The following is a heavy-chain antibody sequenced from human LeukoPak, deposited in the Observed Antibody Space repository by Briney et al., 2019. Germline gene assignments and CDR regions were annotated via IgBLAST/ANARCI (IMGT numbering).Heavy chain of an antibody. Sequence: SGPALVKPTQTLTLTCTFSGFSLSTSGMCVSWIRQPPGKALEWLARIDWDDDKYYNTSLKTRLTISKDTSKNQVVLTMTNMDPVDTATYYCARNNYYGSQNYYTLDYWGQGTLVTVAS. CDR2: IDWDDDK. J-gene: IGHJ4*02. CDR3: ARNNYYGSQNYYTLDY. CDR1: GFSLSTSGMC. V-gene: IGHV2-70*11. D-gene: IGHD3-10*01.